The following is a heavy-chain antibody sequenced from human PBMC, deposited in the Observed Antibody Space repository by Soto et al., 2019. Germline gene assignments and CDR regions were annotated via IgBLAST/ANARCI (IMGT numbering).Heavy chain of an antibody. CDR3: ARGSGFLGFDL. CDR1: GGTFSNDA. J-gene: IGHJ2*01. V-gene: IGHV1-69*12. CDR2: IVPIFGTA. D-gene: IGHD3-3*01. Sequence: QVQLVQSGAEVKKPGSSVKVSCKASGGTFSNDAINWVRQAPGQGLEWMGGIVPIFGTANYAQKFLGRVTITADESTKIAYMELSSLRSEDTAVYYCARGSGFLGFDLWGRGTLVTVSS.